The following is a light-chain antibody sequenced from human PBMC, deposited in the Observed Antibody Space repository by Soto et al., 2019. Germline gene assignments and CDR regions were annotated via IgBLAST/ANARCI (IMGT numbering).Light chain of an antibody. CDR1: SSNIGAGYD. CDR3: QSYDSSLSGSV. Sequence: QSVLTQPPSVSGAPGQTVTISCTGSSSNIGAGYDVHWYQQLPGTAPKLLIYGNSNRPSGVPDRFSGSKSGTSASLAITGLQAEDEADYCCQSYDSSLSGSVFGGGTKLTVL. CDR2: GNS. V-gene: IGLV1-40*01. J-gene: IGLJ3*02.